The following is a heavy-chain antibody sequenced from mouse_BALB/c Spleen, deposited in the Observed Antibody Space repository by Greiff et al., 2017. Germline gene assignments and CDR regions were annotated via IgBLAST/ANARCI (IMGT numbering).Heavy chain of an antibody. CDR1: GFTFTDYY. V-gene: IGHV7-3*02. CDR2: IRNKANGYTT. CDR3: ARDPYGNYLDD. Sequence: EVKLVESGGGLVQPGGSLRLSCATSGFTFTDYYMSWVRQPPGKALEWLGFIRNKANGYTTEYSASVKGRFTISRDNSQSILYLQMNTLRAEDSATYYCARDPYGNYLDDWGKGTTLTVSS. J-gene: IGHJ2*01. D-gene: IGHD2-1*01.